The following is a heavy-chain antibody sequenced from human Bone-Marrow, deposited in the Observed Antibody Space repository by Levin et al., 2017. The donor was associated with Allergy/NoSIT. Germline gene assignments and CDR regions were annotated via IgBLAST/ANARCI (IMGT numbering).Heavy chain of an antibody. CDR1: GGSISSSGFY. Sequence: PSETLSLTCVVSGGSISSSGFYWGWIRQPPGKGLEWIANVYYSGDTYYNPSLKSRITMSVDTSKNQFSLRLSSVTAADTAVYYCARVLRFSQRGFDYWGQGTRVTVSS. D-gene: IGHD3-3*01. J-gene: IGHJ4*02. V-gene: IGHV4-39*01. CDR2: VYYSGDT. CDR3: ARVLRFSQRGFDY.